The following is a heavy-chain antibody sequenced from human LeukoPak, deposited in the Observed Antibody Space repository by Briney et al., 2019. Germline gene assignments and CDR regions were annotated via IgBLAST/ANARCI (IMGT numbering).Heavy chain of an antibody. J-gene: IGHJ4*02. V-gene: IGHV3-21*01. CDR1: GGSISSSSYY. CDR2: ISSSSSYI. D-gene: IGHD6-6*01. CDR3: ARAPPRIAALPLYFDY. Sequence: KSSETLSLTCAVSGGSISSSSYYWGWVRQAPGKGLEWVSSISSSSSYIYYADSVKGRFTISRDNAKNSLYLQMNSLRAEDTAVYYCARAPPRIAALPLYFDYWGQGTLVTVSS.